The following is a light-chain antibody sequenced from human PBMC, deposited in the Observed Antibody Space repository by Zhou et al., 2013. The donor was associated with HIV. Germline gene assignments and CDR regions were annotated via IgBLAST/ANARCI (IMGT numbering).Light chain of an antibody. Sequence: DIQMTQSPSTLSASVGDRVTITCRASQSISSWLAWYQQKPGKAPKLLIYKASSLKSGVPSRFSGSASGTEFTLTISSLQPDDFATYYCQQFRSYPLTFGQGTKVEIK. V-gene: IGKV1-5*03. J-gene: IGKJ1*01. CDR1: QSISSW. CDR2: KAS. CDR3: QQFRSYPLT.